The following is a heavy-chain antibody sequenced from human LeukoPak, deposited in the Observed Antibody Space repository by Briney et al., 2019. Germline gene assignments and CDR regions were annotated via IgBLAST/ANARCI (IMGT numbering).Heavy chain of an antibody. V-gene: IGHV4-4*07. CDR3: ATGGSYLVY. D-gene: IGHD3-10*01. CDR1: GGSITSYN. CDR2: IYATGST. Sequence: KPSETLSLTCSVSGGSITSYNWSWIRQPAGKGLEWIGRIYATGSTNYNPSLKSRVTVSVDKSKNQFSLKLSSVTAADTAVYYCATGGSYLVYWGQGTLVTASS. J-gene: IGHJ4*02.